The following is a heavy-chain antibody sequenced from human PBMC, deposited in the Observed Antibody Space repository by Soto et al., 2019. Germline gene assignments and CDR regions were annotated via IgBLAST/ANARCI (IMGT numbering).Heavy chain of an antibody. J-gene: IGHJ4*02. CDR3: ARLRQLGAPDY. D-gene: IGHD1-1*01. V-gene: IGHV5-51*01. CDR2: IYPGDFDI. CDR1: GYSFNTYW. Sequence: EVQLVQSGAEVKKPGESLKISCKGSGYSFNTYWIGWVRQMPGRGLEWMGIIYPGDFDIRYSPSFQGQVTISVDKSINTAYLEWGGLKASDTAIYYCARLRQLGAPDYWGQGTLVTVSS.